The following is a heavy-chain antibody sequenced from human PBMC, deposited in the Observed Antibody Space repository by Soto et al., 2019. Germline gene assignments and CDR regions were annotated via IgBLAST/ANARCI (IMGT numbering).Heavy chain of an antibody. Sequence: QEHLVQSGAEVKKPGSSVKVSCRASGGIGSNYAISWVRQAPGQGLEWMGAIVPKFGTSNYAQTFKGRVTIYVDKSTNSVYMELSSLTSQDTAIYYCAREMASGYSRTWFDPWGQGTLVTVSS. CDR3: AREMASGYSRTWFDP. J-gene: IGHJ5*02. V-gene: IGHV1-69*06. CDR1: GGIGSNYA. D-gene: IGHD5-18*01. CDR2: IVPKFGTS.